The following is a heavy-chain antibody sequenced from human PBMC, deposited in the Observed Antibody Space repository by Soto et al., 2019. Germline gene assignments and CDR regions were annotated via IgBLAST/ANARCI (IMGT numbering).Heavy chain of an antibody. CDR2: IRSEANTYAT. CDR1: RFTFSASA. V-gene: IGHV3-73*01. J-gene: IGHJ4*02. Sequence: EVQLVQSGGGVVQPGGSLKLSCAASRFTFSASAIHWVRQASGKGLEWVGRIRSEANTYATAYAASVIGRFTISRDDSESTAYLQMNSLKAEDTAMYYCITLIDITMVPQAEWGQGTLVTVSS. D-gene: IGHD3-10*01. CDR3: ITLIDITMVPQAE.